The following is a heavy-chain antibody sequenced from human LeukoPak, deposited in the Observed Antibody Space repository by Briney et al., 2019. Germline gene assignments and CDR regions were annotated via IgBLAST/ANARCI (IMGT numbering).Heavy chain of an antibody. CDR1: GDSISSNF. V-gene: IGHV4-59*01. J-gene: IGHJ6*02. CDR3: ARGYDIDV. CDR2: IYGSGTT. Sequence: PSETLSLTCTVSGDSISSNFWSWIRQSPGKGLEWIGYIYGSGTTKYNPSLKSRATISLDTSKNQFSLRLTSVTAADTALFFCARGYDIDVWGQGTTVTVSS.